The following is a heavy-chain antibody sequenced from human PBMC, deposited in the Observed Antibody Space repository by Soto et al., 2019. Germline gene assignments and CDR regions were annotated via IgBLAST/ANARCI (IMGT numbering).Heavy chain of an antibody. CDR1: GFIFSSYG. D-gene: IGHD1-26*01. Sequence: QVQLVDSGGGVVQPGRSLRLSCAASGFIFSSYGMHWVRQAPGKGLEWVAGIWFDGSNKYYADSVKGRFTISRDNSRNTLYLQMNGLRAEDTAVYYCAGDAKSVETTGGFDYWGQGTLVTVSS. V-gene: IGHV3-33*01. J-gene: IGHJ4*02. CDR2: IWFDGSNK. CDR3: AGDAKSVETTGGFDY.